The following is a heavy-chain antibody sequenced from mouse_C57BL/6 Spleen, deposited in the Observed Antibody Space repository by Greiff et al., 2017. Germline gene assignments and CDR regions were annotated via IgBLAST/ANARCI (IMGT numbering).Heavy chain of an antibody. D-gene: IGHD1-1*01. CDR2: INPGSGGT. Sequence: VQLQQSGAELVRPGTSVKVSCKASGYAFTNYLIEWVKQRPGQGLEWIGVINPGSGGTNYNEKFKGKATLTADKSSSTAYMQLSSLTSEYSAVYFCAKGGDYGSSYGFAYWGQGTLVTVSA. J-gene: IGHJ3*01. V-gene: IGHV1-54*01. CDR3: AKGGDYGSSYGFAY. CDR1: GYAFTNYL.